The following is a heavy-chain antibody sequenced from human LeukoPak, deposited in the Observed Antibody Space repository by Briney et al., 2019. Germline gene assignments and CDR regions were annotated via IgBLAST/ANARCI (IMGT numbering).Heavy chain of an antibody. CDR2: INPSGGTT. Sequence: ASVKVSCKASGGTFSSYYVHWVRQAPGQGLEWMGIINPSGGTTTYAQKFQGTVTMTRDVSTSTVYMQLNSLRSEDTAVYYCARARNRNYYYYYMDVWGKGTTVTVSS. CDR1: GGTFSSYY. V-gene: IGHV1-46*01. CDR3: ARARNRNYYYYYMDV. J-gene: IGHJ6*03. D-gene: IGHD2/OR15-2a*01.